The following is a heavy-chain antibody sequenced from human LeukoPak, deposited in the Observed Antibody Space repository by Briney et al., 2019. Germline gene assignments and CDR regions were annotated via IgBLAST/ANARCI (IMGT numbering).Heavy chain of an antibody. J-gene: IGHJ5*02. V-gene: IGHV3-21*01. CDR3: ARMWARGWWFDP. CDR2: ISSSSSYI. D-gene: IGHD1-26*01. CDR1: GFTFSSYS. Sequence: GGSLRLSCAASGFTFSSYSMNWVRQAPGKGLEWVSSISSSSSYIYYADSVKGRFTISRDNAKNSLYLQVNSLRAEDTAVYYCARMWARGWWFDPWGQGTLVTVSS.